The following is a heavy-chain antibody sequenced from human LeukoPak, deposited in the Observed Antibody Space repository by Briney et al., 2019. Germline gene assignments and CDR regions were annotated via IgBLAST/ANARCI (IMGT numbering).Heavy chain of an antibody. CDR2: IFYSGST. Sequence: SETLSLTCTVSGGSISSSSYYWGWIRQPPGKGLEWIANIFYSGSTYYNPSLKGRITISVDTSKTQFSLKLTSVTAADTAVYYCARQSGAFDSWGQGTLVTVSS. CDR3: ARQSGAFDS. J-gene: IGHJ4*02. V-gene: IGHV4-39*01. D-gene: IGHD7-27*01. CDR1: GGSISSSSYY.